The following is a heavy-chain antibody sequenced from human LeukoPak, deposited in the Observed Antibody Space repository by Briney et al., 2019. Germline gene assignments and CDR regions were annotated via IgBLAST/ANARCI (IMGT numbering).Heavy chain of an antibody. D-gene: IGHD3-22*01. Sequence: PGGSLRLSCAASGFTFNCYGMHWVRQAPGKGLEWLAFISYDGSNTYYADSVKGRFTVSRDDSKSTLYLQMNSLRADDTAVYYCAKDGSSYYYIYYWGQGTLVTVSS. CDR1: GFTFNCYG. V-gene: IGHV3-30*02. CDR3: AKDGSSYYYIYY. CDR2: ISYDGSNT. J-gene: IGHJ4*02.